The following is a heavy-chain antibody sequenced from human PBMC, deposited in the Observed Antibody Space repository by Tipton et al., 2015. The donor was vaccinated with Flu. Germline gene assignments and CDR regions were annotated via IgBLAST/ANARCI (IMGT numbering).Heavy chain of an antibody. J-gene: IGHJ5*02. CDR3: AKEGSYNILTNYYNKGVDP. D-gene: IGHD3-9*01. Sequence: TLSLTCSLSGGSISDYYYTWIRQPPGKGLEWIGSIFYTGNTDYSPSLKSRVTMSIDTSKNQFSLKVTSVTAADTAVYYCAKEGSYNILTNYYNKGVDPWGQGTLVIVSS. V-gene: IGHV4-59*12. CDR2: IFYTGNT. CDR1: GGSISDYY.